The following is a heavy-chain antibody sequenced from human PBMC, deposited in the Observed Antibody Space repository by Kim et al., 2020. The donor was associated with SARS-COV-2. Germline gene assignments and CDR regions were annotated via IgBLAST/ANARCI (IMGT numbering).Heavy chain of an antibody. D-gene: IGHD3-10*01. J-gene: IGHJ6*02. V-gene: IGHV1-69*13. CDR1: GGTFSSYA. Sequence: SVKVSCKASGGTFSSYAISWVRQAPGQGLEWMGGIIPIFGTANYAQKFQGRVTITADESTSTAYMELSSLRSEDTAVYYCARDDGAGSGSYYPYYYYGMDVWGQGTTVTVSS. CDR2: IIPIFGTA. CDR3: ARDDGAGSGSYYPYYYYGMDV.